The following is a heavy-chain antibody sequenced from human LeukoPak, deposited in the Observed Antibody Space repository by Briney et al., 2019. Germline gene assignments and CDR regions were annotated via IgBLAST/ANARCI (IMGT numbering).Heavy chain of an antibody. J-gene: IGHJ4*02. Sequence: ASVKVSCKASGYTFTGYYMHWVRQAPGQGLEWMGWINPNSGGTNYAQKFQGRVTMTRDTSIRTAYMELSRLRSDDTAVYYCARDLTDDYGDYGNYWGQGTLVTVSS. CDR2: INPNSGGT. CDR3: ARDLTDDYGDYGNY. V-gene: IGHV1-2*02. CDR1: GYTFTGYY. D-gene: IGHD4-17*01.